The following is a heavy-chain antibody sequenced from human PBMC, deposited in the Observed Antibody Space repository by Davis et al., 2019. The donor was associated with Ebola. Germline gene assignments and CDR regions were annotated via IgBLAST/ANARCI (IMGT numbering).Heavy chain of an antibody. V-gene: IGHV1-24*01. CDR1: GYTLSELS. CDR3: TSLQEGYRSGGSHYRGRWFDP. CDR2: FESEDGET. D-gene: IGHD2-15*01. Sequence: ASVKVSCKVSGYTLSELSIHWVRQAPGKGLEWMGGFESEDGETTYAQEFQGRLTLTEDTSTDTAYMELSSLRSEDTAVYYRTSLQEGYRSGGSHYRGRWFDPWGQGTLVTVSS. J-gene: IGHJ5*02.